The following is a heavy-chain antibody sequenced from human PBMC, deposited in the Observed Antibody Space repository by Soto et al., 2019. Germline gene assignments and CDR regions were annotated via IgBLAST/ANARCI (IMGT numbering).Heavy chain of an antibody. J-gene: IGHJ6*02. CDR1: GFTFSSYG. Sequence: PWGSLRLSCAASGFTFSSYGMHWVRQAPGKGLEWVAVISYYGSNKYYADSVKGRFNISRDNSKNTLYLQMNSLRAEDTAVYYCAKSLVGATYYYYGRDVWGQGNPVSVSS. D-gene: IGHD1-26*01. CDR3: AKSLVGATYYYYGRDV. V-gene: IGHV3-30*18. CDR2: ISYYGSNK.